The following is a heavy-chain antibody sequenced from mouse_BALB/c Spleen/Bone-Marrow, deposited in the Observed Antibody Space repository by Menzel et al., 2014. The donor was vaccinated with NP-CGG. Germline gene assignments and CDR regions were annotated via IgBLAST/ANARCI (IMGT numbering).Heavy chain of an antibody. Sequence: DVHLVESGGGLVKPGGSLKLSCAASGFTFSDYYMYWVRQTPEKRLEWVATISDGGSYTYYPDSVKGRFTISRDNAKNNLYLQMSSLKSEDTAMYYCARRWFAYWGQGTLVTVSA. CDR1: GFTFSDYY. J-gene: IGHJ3*01. CDR2: ISDGGSYT. CDR3: ARRWFAY. V-gene: IGHV5-4*02.